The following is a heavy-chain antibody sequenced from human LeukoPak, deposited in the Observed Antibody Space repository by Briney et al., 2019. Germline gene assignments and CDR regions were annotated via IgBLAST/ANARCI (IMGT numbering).Heavy chain of an antibody. D-gene: IGHD3-10*01. CDR1: GLIFSNYG. CDR2: ISNHGSNR. J-gene: IGHJ5*02. Sequence: GGSLRLSCAASGLIFSNYGFHWVRQSPGKGLEWVAVISNHGSNRYYADSVKGRFTISRDNSENTVFLQMNSLRPEDTALYYCAGNPYNVGTYYNNWFDPWGLGTLVTVSS. CDR3: AGNPYNVGTYYNNWFDP. V-gene: IGHV3-30*02.